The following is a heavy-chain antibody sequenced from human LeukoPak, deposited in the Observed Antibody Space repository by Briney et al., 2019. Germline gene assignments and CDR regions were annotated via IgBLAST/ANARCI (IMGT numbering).Heavy chain of an antibody. CDR2: IYYSGST. CDR3: ARDPPSRRVTTLGYYYYGMDV. D-gene: IGHD4-23*01. J-gene: IGHJ6*02. Sequence: SETLSLTCTVSGGSISSSSYYWGWIRQPPGKGLEWIGSIYYSGSTYYNPSLKSRVTISVDTSKNQFSLKLSSVTAADTAVYYCARDPPSRRVTTLGYYYYGMDVWGQGTTVTVSS. V-gene: IGHV4-39*07. CDR1: GGSISSSSYY.